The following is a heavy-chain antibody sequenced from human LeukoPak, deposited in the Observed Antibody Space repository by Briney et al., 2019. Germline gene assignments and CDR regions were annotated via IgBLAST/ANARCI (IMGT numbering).Heavy chain of an antibody. Sequence: GGSLRLSCAASGVTFSNFAMHWVRQAPGKGVEWVWVMSSDGSTKYYADSVTGRFTISRDNSKNTLYLQMNSLKTEDTALYYCAKDLHTGSSWYFDLWGRGVLVSVSS. D-gene: IGHD7-27*01. CDR1: GVTFSNFA. V-gene: IGHV3-30*18. J-gene: IGHJ2*01. CDR2: MSSDGSTK. CDR3: AKDLHTGSSWYFDL.